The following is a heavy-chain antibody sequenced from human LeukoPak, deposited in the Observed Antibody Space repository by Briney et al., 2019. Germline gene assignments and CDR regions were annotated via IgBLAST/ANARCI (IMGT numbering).Heavy chain of an antibody. CDR1: GFTFSSYA. V-gene: IGHV3-23*01. D-gene: IGHD1-7*01. Sequence: PGGSLRLSCAASGFTFSSYAMSWVRQAPGKGLEWVSAISGSGGSTYYADSVKGRFTISRDNSKNTLYLQMNSLRAEDTAVYYCAKDEEVEAKGTPSCVDYWGQGTLVTISS. CDR3: AKDEEVEAKGTPSCVDY. CDR2: ISGSGGST. J-gene: IGHJ4*02.